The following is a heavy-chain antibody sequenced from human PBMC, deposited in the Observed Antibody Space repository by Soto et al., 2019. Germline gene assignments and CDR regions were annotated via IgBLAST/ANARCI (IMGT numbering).Heavy chain of an antibody. J-gene: IGHJ5*02. CDR1: GGSISSSFFY. Sequence: PSETLSLTCTVSGGSISSSFFYWGWIRQSPGKELEWIGNINWSGSTYYNPSLEGRVTISVDTSKNQFSLKVSSVTATDTAVYYCAESRSGYGNWFDPCGQGTLVTVSS. CDR3: AESRSGYGNWFDP. V-gene: IGHV4-39*01. D-gene: IGHD6-25*01. CDR2: INWSGST.